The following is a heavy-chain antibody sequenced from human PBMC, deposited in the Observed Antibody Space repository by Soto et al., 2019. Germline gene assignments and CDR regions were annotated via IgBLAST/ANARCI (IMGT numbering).Heavy chain of an antibody. D-gene: IGHD3-10*01. Sequence: QVQLQESGPGLVKPSQTLSLTCTVSGGSISSGDCYWSWIRQPPGKGLDWFGYIYDSGSTYYNPSHKSRVTISVDTSKQQFSHKLSSVTAADTALYYCAREHWFMVRGVNTHGHYSYGMDVRGQGTTVTLSS. V-gene: IGHV4-30-4*01. CDR3: AREHWFMVRGVNTHGHYSYGMDV. CDR2: IYDSGST. CDR1: GGSISSGDCY. J-gene: IGHJ6*02.